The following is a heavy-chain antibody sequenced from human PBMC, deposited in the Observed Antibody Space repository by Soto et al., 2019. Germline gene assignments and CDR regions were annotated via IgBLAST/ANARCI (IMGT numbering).Heavy chain of an antibody. CDR2: IVPILETG. Sequence: SVKVSCKASGGSFSTYTINWVRQAPGHGLEWMGGIVPILETGNYAQKFQGRVKITANASTSTAYMELSSLTSEDTAVYYCARGGVATFYFDYWGQGTLVTVSS. J-gene: IGHJ4*02. D-gene: IGHD2-21*02. CDR1: GGSFSTYT. V-gene: IGHV1-69*13. CDR3: ARGGVATFYFDY.